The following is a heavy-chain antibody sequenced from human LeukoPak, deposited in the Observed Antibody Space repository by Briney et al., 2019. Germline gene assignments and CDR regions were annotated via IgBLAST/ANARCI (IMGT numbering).Heavy chain of an antibody. CDR3: ARSRWELLDAFDI. CDR2: IDSDGSST. D-gene: IGHD1-26*01. CDR1: GFTFSSYW. Sequence: PGGSLRLSCAASGFTFSSYWMHWVRQAPGKGLVWVSRIDSDGSSTSYADSVKGRFTISRDNAKNTLYLQMNSLRAEDTAVYYCARSRWELLDAFDIWGQGTMVTVSS. V-gene: IGHV3-74*01. J-gene: IGHJ3*02.